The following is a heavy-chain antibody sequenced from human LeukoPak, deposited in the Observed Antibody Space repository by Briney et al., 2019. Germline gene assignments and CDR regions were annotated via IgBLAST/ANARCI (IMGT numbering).Heavy chain of an antibody. V-gene: IGHV1-69*05. CDR2: IIPIFGTA. J-gene: IGHJ6*04. CDR3: AREIKGPFTFGGADV. CDR1: GGTFSSYA. Sequence: GSSVKVSCKASGGTFSSYAISWVRQAPGRGLEWMGRIIPIFGTANYAQKFQGRVTITTDESTRTAYMELSSLRSEDTAVYYCAREIKGPFTFGGADVRGKGTTVTVSS. D-gene: IGHD3-16*01.